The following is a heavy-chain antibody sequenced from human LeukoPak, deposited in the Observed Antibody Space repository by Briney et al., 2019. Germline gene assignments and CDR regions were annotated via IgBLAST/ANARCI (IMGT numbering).Heavy chain of an antibody. Sequence: PGGSLRLSCAASGFTFSSYSMNWVRQAPGKGLEWVSYISSSSSTIYYADSVKGRFTISRDNAKNSLYLQMNSLRAEDTAVYYCAKTMVRGVYPFDYWGQGTLVTVSS. J-gene: IGHJ4*02. CDR1: GFTFSSYS. D-gene: IGHD3-10*01. V-gene: IGHV3-48*04. CDR2: ISSSSSTI. CDR3: AKTMVRGVYPFDY.